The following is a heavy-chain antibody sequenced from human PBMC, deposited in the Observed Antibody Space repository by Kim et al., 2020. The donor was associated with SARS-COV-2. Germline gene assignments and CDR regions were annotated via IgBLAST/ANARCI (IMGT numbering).Heavy chain of an antibody. V-gene: IGHV4-34*01. CDR1: GGSFSGYY. CDR2: INHSGST. J-gene: IGHJ4*02. CDR3: ARGPPQPYSSSWYSY. D-gene: IGHD6-13*01. Sequence: SETLSLTCAVYGGSFSGYYWSWIRQPPGKGLEWIGEINHSGSTNYNPSLKSRVTISVDTSKNQFSLKLSSVTAADTAVYYCARGPPQPYSSSWYSYWGQGTLVTVSS.